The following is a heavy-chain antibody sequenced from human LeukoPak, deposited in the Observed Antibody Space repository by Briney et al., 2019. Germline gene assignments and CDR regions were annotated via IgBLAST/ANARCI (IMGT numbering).Heavy chain of an antibody. J-gene: IGHJ6*02. D-gene: IGHD4-23*01. CDR3: ARDGGNAYYGMDV. CDR1: GSTFSSYS. Sequence: GGSLRLSCAASGSTFSSYSMNWVRQAPGKGLEWVSSISNSSSYIYYADSVKGRFTISRDNAKNSLYLQMNSLRAEDTAVYYCARDGGNAYYGMDVWGQGTTVTVSS. CDR2: ISNSSSYI. V-gene: IGHV3-21*01.